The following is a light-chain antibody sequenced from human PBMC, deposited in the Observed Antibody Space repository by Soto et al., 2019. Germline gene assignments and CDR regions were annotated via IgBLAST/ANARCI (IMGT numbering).Light chain of an antibody. Sequence: EIVMTQSPATLSVSPGGTATLSCRASQSVSSNLAWYQQKPGQAPRVLIYGASTRATGIPARFSGSGSGTEFALTISSLQSEDFAVYFCQQYNNWPPGTFGQGTKVDIK. CDR1: QSVSSN. V-gene: IGKV3-15*01. CDR3: QQYNNWPPGT. CDR2: GAS. J-gene: IGKJ1*01.